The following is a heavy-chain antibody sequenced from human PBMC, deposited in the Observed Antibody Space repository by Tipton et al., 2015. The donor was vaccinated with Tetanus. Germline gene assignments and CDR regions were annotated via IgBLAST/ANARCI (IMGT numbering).Heavy chain of an antibody. CDR1: GGSISSYY. CDR2: IYYSGST. V-gene: IGHV4-59*01. D-gene: IGHD3-10*01. Sequence: GLVKPSETLSLTCTVSGGSISSYYWSWIRQPPGKGLEWIGYIYYSGSTNYNPSLKSRVTISVDTSKNQFSLKLSSVTAADTAVYYCARVPWFGESLGGYFDYWGQGTLVTVSS. J-gene: IGHJ4*02. CDR3: ARVPWFGESLGGYFDY.